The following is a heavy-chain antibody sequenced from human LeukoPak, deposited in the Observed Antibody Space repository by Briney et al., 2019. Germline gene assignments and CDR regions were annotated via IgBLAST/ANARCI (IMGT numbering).Heavy chain of an antibody. CDR3: VAWGSLVV. CDR1: GFTVDTYW. CDR2: IKEDGTRK. D-gene: IGHD3-16*01. V-gene: IGHV3-7*01. J-gene: IGHJ4*02. Sequence: QPGGSLRLSCVASGFTVDTYWMSWVRQAPGKGLDWVAHIKEDGTRKYYVDSVRGRFTISRDNAKNSLFLQMNSLRVEDTAVFYCVAWGSLVVWGQGTLVTVSS.